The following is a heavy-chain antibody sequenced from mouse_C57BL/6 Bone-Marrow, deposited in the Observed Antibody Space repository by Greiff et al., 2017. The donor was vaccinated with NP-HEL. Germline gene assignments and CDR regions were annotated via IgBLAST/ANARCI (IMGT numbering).Heavy chain of an antibody. V-gene: IGHV1-9*01. Sequence: QVQLQQSGAELMKPGASVKLSCKATGYTFTGYWIEWVKQRPGHGLEWIGEILPGRGSTNYNEKFKGKATFTADTSSNTAYMQLSSLTTEDSAIYYCAREGGNYDFDYWGQGTTLTVSS. CDR1: GYTFTGYW. CDR3: AREGGNYDFDY. CDR2: ILPGRGST. J-gene: IGHJ2*01. D-gene: IGHD2-1*01.